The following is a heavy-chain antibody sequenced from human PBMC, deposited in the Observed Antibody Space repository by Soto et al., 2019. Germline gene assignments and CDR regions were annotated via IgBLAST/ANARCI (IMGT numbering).Heavy chain of an antibody. Sequence: EVQLLESGGGLVQPGGSLRLSCVGSGFTFINYAMNWVRQTPGKGLEWVSTISGGGDRTFDADTVKGRFTISRDNSKNTVNVQMNSLRADDTDVYYCARKVLGSTSRPDWWYFDLWGRGTLVTVSS. J-gene: IGHJ2*01. D-gene: IGHD2-2*01. CDR2: ISGGGDRT. CDR1: GFTFINYA. V-gene: IGHV3-23*01. CDR3: ARKVLGSTSRPDWWYFDL.